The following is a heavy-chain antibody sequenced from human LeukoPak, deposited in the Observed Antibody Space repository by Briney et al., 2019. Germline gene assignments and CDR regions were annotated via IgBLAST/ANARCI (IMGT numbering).Heavy chain of an antibody. CDR1: GFTFSSYS. CDR3: ARDGGLGCCSSTSCPAAFDI. V-gene: IGHV3-21*01. J-gene: IGHJ3*02. Sequence: GGSLRLPCAASGFTFSSYSMNWVRQAPGKGLEWVSSISSSSSYIYYADSVKGRFTISRDNAKNSLYLQMNSLRAEDTAVYYCARDGGLGCCSSTSCPAAFDIWGQGTMVTVSS. D-gene: IGHD2-2*01. CDR2: ISSSSSYI.